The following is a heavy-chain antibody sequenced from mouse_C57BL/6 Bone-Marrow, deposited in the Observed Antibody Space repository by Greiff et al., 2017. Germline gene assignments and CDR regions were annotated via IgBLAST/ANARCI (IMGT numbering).Heavy chain of an antibody. D-gene: IGHD3-3*01. CDR2: IYYSGTI. V-gene: IGHV3-5*01. CDR3: ARGEGSRPLAMDY. Sequence: VQLQQSGPGLVKPSQTVFLTCTVTGISITTGNYRWSWLRQFPGNKLEWIGYIYYSGTITYNPSLTSRPTTTRDTPKNQFFLEMNSLTAEDTATDNCARGEGSRPLAMDYWGQGTSVTVSS. CDR1: GISITTGNYR. J-gene: IGHJ4*01.